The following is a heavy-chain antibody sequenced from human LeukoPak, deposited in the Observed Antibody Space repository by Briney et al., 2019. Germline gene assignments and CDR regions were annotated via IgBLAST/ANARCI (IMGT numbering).Heavy chain of an antibody. J-gene: IGHJ4*02. CDR3: ARAVAGSRFLFDY. CDR1: GFTFSSYP. CDR2: ISGSGGST. V-gene: IGHV3-23*01. Sequence: GGSLRLSCAASGFTFSSYPMSWVRQAPGKGLEWVSAISGSGGSTYYADSVKGRFTISRDNSKNTLYLQMNSLRAEDTAVYYCARAVAGSRFLFDYWGQGTLVTVSS. D-gene: IGHD6-19*01.